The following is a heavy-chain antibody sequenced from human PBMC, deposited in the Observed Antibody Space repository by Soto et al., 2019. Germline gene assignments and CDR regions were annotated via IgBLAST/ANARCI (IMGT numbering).Heavy chain of an antibody. V-gene: IGHV3-7*03. CDR1: GFTFSSYW. CDR3: ARDRGSNYYYYGMDV. J-gene: IGHJ6*02. Sequence: GGSLSLSYAASGFTFSSYWMSWVRQAPGKGLEWVANIKQDGSEKYYVDSVKGRFTISRDNAKNSLYLQMNSLRAEDTAVYYCARDRGSNYYYYGMDVWGQGTTVTVSS. CDR2: IKQDGSEK.